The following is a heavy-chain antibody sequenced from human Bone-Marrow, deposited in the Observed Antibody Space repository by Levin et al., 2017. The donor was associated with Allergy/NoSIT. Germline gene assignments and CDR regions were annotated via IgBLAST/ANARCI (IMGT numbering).Heavy chain of an antibody. CDR3: ARDNDYIWGSYRYTKWFDP. CDR1: GGTFSSYA. V-gene: IGHV1-69*06. CDR2: IIPIFGTA. J-gene: IGHJ5*02. D-gene: IGHD3-16*02. Sequence: SVKVSCKASGGTFSSYAISWVRQAPGQGLEWMGGIIPIFGTANYAQKFQGRVTITADKSTSTAYMELSSLRSEDTAVYYCARDNDYIWGSYRYTKWFDPWGQGTLVTVSS.